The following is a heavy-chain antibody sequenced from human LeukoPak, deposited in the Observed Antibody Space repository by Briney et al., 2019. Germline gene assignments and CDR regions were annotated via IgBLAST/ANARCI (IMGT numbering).Heavy chain of an antibody. CDR3: ARGAKFRSYGSGTYYTSLPFDP. D-gene: IGHD3-10*01. J-gene: IGHJ5*02. CDR1: GGTFSSYA. Sequence: ASVKVSCKASGGTFSSYAISWVRQAPGQGLEWMGGIIPIFGTANYAQKFQGRVTITADESTSTAYMELSSLRSEDTAVYYCARGAKFRSYGSGTYYTSLPFDPWGQGTLVTVSS. V-gene: IGHV1-69*13. CDR2: IIPIFGTA.